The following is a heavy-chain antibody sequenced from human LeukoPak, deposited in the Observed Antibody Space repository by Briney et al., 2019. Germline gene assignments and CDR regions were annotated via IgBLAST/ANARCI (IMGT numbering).Heavy chain of an antibody. D-gene: IGHD1-14*01. CDR1: GGSISSSAYH. V-gene: IGHV4-39*07. CDR3: ARGEPWFDP. Sequence: PSETLSLTCTVSGGSISSSAYHWGWIRQPPGKGLEWIGSIHIGGSTYYNPSLKSRVTISVDTSKNQFSLKLSSVTAADTAVYYCARGEPWFDPWGQGTLVTVSS. CDR2: IHIGGST. J-gene: IGHJ5*02.